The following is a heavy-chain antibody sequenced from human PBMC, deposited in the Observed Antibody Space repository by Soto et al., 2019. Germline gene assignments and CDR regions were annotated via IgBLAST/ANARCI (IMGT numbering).Heavy chain of an antibody. CDR2: IWYDGSNK. Sequence: GGSLRLSCAASGFIFSTYGMHWVRQAPGKGLEWVAVIWYDGSNKYYADSVKGRFTISRDNSKNTLYLQMNSLRAEDTAVYYCARDTTRAMVRIYYGMDVWGQGTTVTVSS. CDR3: ARDTTRAMVRIYYGMDV. CDR1: GFIFSTYG. V-gene: IGHV3-33*01. J-gene: IGHJ6*02. D-gene: IGHD3-10*01.